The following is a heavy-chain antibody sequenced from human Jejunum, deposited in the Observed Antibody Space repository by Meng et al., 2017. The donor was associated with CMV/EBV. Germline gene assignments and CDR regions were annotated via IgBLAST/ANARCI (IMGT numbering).Heavy chain of an antibody. CDR2: IDGDGSYT. CDR1: FSSHW. Sequence: FSSHWMHWVRRDPGKVLVWVSRIDGDGSYTNYADSVKGRFTISRDNAKSTLFLEMNSLRVEDTAVYYCARDAAYCDGGGCYSAYYFDYWGQGALVTVSS. J-gene: IGHJ4*02. CDR3: ARDAAYCDGGGCYSAYYFDY. V-gene: IGHV3-74*01. D-gene: IGHD2-15*01.